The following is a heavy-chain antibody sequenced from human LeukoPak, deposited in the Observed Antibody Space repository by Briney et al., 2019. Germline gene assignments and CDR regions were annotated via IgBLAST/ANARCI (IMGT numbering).Heavy chain of an antibody. CDR1: GGTISSYA. J-gene: IGHJ4*02. CDR3: ALGVAATTFDY. Sequence: SVKVSCKASGGTISSYAISWVRQAPGQGLEWMGRIIPILGIANYAQKFQGRVTITADKPTSTAYMELSSLRSEDTAVYYCALGVAATTFDYWGQGTLVTVSS. V-gene: IGHV1-69*04. D-gene: IGHD2-15*01. CDR2: IIPILGIA.